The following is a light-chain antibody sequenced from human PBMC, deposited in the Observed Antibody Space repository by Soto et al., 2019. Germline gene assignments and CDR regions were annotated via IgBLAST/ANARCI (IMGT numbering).Light chain of an antibody. CDR2: GAS. J-gene: IGKJ1*01. CDR1: QVIGNY. CDR3: QKYNSAPPT. Sequence: DIQMTRSPSSLSASVGDRVSITCRASQVIGNYLAWYKQKPGKVPKILIYGASTLQSGVPSRFSGSGSGTDFTLTISSLKPEDVETYYCQKYNSAPPTFGQGTKVDIK. V-gene: IGKV1-27*01.